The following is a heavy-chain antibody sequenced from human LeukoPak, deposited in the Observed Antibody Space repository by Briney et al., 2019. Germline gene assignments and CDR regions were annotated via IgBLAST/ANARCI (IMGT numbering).Heavy chain of an antibody. CDR3: ARHYCGGDCYTNWFDP. CDR1: GYSISSGYY. V-gene: IGHV4-38-2*02. Sequence: SETLSLTCTVSGYSISSGYYWGWIRQPPGKGLEWTGSIDHSGSTYYNPSLKSRITISVDTSKNQFSLKLSSVTAADTAVYYCARHYCGGDCYTNWFDPWGQGTLVTVSP. J-gene: IGHJ5*02. CDR2: IDHSGST. D-gene: IGHD2-21*02.